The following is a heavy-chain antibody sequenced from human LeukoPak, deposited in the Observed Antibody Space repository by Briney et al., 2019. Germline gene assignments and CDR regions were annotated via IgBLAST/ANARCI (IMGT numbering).Heavy chain of an antibody. CDR2: IYYSGST. D-gene: IGHD4-23*01. J-gene: IGHJ3*02. Sequence: ETLSLTCTVSCSSISSYYWSWIRQPPGKGLEWIGYIYYSGSTNYNPSLKSRVTISVDTSKNQFSLKVSSVTAADTAVYYCARDNVRWQHRSAFDIWGQGTMVTVSS. CDR3: ARDNVRWQHRSAFDI. V-gene: IGHV4-59*01. CDR1: CSSISSYY.